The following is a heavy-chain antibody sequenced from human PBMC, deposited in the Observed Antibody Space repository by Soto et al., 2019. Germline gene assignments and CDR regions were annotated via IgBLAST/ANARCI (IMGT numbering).Heavy chain of an antibody. J-gene: IGHJ5*02. D-gene: IGHD6-13*01. CDR2: INPNSGGT. CDR1: GYTFTDYY. Sequence: ASVNVSFKYSGYTFTDYYIHWVRQAPGQGLEWMGWINPNSGGTNYAQKFQGRVTMTRDTSISTAYMELSRLRSDDTAVYYCARVWQQLRFDPWGQGTLVTVSS. V-gene: IGHV1-2*02. CDR3: ARVWQQLRFDP.